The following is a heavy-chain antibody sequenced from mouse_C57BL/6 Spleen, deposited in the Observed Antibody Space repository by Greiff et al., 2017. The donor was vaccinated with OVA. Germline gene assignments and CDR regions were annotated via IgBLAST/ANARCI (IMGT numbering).Heavy chain of an antibody. D-gene: IGHD2-2*01. V-gene: IGHV1-61*01. CDR2: IYPSDSET. CDR1: GYTFTSYW. J-gene: IGHJ3*01. Sequence: QVQLQQPGAELVRPGSSVKLSCKASGYTFTSYWMDWVKQRPGQGLEWIGNIYPSDSETHYNQKFKDKATLTVDKSSSTAYMQLSSLTSEDSAVYYCARCFDGYDEAWFAYWGQGTLVTVSA. CDR3: ARCFDGYDEAWFAY.